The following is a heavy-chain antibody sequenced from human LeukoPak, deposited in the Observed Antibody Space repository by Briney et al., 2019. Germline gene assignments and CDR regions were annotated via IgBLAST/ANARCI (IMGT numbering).Heavy chain of an antibody. CDR1: GFTFSSYA. CDR2: ISYDGSNK. CDR3: ARGPRYNRNYRGDFYYMDV. V-gene: IGHV3-30-3*01. Sequence: GRSLRLSCAASGFTFSSYAMHWVRQAPGKGLEWVAVISYDGSNKYYADSVKGRFTISRDNSKNTLYLQMNSLRAEDTAVYYCARGPRYNRNYRGDFYYMDVWGKGTMVTVSS. J-gene: IGHJ6*03. D-gene: IGHD1-7*01.